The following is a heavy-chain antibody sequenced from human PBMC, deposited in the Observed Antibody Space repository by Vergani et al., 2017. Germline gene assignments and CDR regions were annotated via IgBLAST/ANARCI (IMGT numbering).Heavy chain of an antibody. Sequence: QVQLQESGPGLVKPSETLSLTCTVSGGSISSYYWSWIRKPPGKGLEWIGYIYYSGSTNNNPSLKSRVTISVDPSKNQFSLKLSSVTAADTAVYYCAREGVEDTAMVTPTSHYYGYMDVWGKGTTVTVSS. CDR1: GGSISSYY. D-gene: IGHD5-18*01. CDR2: IYYSGST. J-gene: IGHJ6*03. V-gene: IGHV4-59*01. CDR3: AREGVEDTAMVTPTSHYYGYMDV.